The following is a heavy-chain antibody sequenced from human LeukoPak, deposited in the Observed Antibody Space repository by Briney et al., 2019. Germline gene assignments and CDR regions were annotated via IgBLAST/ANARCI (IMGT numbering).Heavy chain of an antibody. J-gene: IGHJ4*02. CDR3: ASSIFLEGSSDY. V-gene: IGHV1-69*05. CDR2: IIPIFGTA. CDR1: GGTFSSYA. Sequence: GASVKVSCKASGGTFSSYAISWVRQAPGQGLEWMGGIIPIFGTANYAQKFQGRVTITTDESTSTAYMELSSLRSEDTAVYYCASSIFLEGSSDYWGQGTLVTVSS. D-gene: IGHD3-3*01.